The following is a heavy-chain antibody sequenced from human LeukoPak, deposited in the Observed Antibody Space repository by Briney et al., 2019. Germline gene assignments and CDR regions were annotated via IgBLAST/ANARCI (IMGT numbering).Heavy chain of an antibody. D-gene: IGHD4-17*01. CDR3: ANYGDYCYFYY. J-gene: IGHJ4*02. V-gene: IGHV3-30*18. CDR2: ISYDGSNK. CDR1: GFTFSSYG. Sequence: PGRSLRLSCAASGFTFSSYGMHWVRQAPGKGLEWVAVISYDGSNKYSAYSVKGRFTISRDNSKNTLYLQMISLRAEDTAVYYCANYGDYCYFYYWGQGTLVTVSS.